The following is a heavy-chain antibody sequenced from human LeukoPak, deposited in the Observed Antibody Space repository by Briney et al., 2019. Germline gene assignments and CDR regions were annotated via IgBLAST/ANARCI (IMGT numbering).Heavy chain of an antibody. V-gene: IGHV3-7*01. Sequence: PGGSLRLSCAASGFTFSNYWMSWVRQAPGKGLEWVANIKQDGSEKYYVDSVKGRFTISRDNAKNSLYLQMNSLRAEDTAVYYCARDHVAAAPYYFDYWGQGTLVTVSS. CDR1: GFTFSNYW. CDR3: ARDHVAAAPYYFDY. D-gene: IGHD6-13*01. J-gene: IGHJ4*02. CDR2: IKQDGSEK.